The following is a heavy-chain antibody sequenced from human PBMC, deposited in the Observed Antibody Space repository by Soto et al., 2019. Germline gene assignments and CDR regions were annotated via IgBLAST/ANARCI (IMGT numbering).Heavy chain of an antibody. D-gene: IGHD1-26*01. CDR1: GYTFTIYG. CDR2: ISAYNGNS. Sequence: QVQLVQSGAEVKKPGASVKVSCKASGYTFTIYGISWVRQAPGQGLEWMGWISAYNGNSNYAQKHQGRVTMTTDTSTGTAYMELRSLRSDVTAVYYCARASGSSYWFDPWGQGTLVTVSS. CDR3: ARASGSSYWFDP. V-gene: IGHV1-18*01. J-gene: IGHJ5*02.